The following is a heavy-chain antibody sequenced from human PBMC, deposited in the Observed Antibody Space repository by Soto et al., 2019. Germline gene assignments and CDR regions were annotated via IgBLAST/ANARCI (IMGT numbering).Heavy chain of an antibody. CDR3: ARGLNRFDITGDWFYP. CDR2: IRLSNGFT. CDR1: GFTFTNYA. V-gene: IGHV1-18*04. Sequence: QVQLVQSGAEVKKPWASVKVSCKASGFTFTNYAVTWVRQAPGQGLEWVGWIRLSNGFTLYGQNFQGRVTLTADTSSRKSDLGLRDLRSDDTAIYYCARGLNRFDITGDWFYPWGQGTQVVVSS. D-gene: IGHD2-15*01. J-gene: IGHJ5*02.